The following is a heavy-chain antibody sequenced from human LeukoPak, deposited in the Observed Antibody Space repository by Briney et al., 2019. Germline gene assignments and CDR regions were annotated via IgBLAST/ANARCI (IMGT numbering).Heavy chain of an antibody. CDR2: IYPGDSDT. CDR3: ARLTMVRGVLDRFDY. Sequence: GESLQISCKGSGYSFTSYWIGWVRQLPGKGLEWMGIIYPGDSDTRYSPSFQGQVTISADKSISTAYLQWSSLKASDTAMYYCARLTMVRGVLDRFDYWGQGTLVTVSS. J-gene: IGHJ4*02. CDR1: GYSFTSYW. D-gene: IGHD3-10*01. V-gene: IGHV5-51*01.